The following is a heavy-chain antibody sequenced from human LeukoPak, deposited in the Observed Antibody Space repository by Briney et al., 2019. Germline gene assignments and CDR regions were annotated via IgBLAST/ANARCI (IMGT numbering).Heavy chain of an antibody. CDR1: GYTFTIYG. Sequence: ASVKVSCKASGYTFTIYGIGWVRQAPGQGLEWMGYISPYNGNADYAQNFQGRVSMTTDTSTTTAYMEVRSLRSDDTAIYYCARQVDTSMALPDYWGQGTLVTVSS. CDR2: ISPYNGNA. CDR3: ARQVDTSMALPDY. V-gene: IGHV1-18*01. J-gene: IGHJ4*02. D-gene: IGHD5-18*01.